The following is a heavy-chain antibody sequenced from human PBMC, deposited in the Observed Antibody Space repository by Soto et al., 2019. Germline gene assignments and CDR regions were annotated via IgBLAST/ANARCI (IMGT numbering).Heavy chain of an antibody. V-gene: IGHV3-23*01. CDR2: ISSSGGSR. J-gene: IGHJ5*02. Sequence: PGGSLRLSCAASGFNFNTFALSWIRQAPGKGLEWVSHISSSGGSRDYADSVRGRFTVSRDNSKNVLFLQMNSLRADDTATYYCAKDPPSHWTANGVDHGGTGTLV. CDR3: AKDPPSHWTANGVDH. D-gene: IGHD1-1*01. CDR1: GFNFNTFA.